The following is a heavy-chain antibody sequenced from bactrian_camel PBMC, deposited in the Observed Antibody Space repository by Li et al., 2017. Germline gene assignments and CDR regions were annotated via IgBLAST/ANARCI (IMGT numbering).Heavy chain of an antibody. D-gene: IGHD1*01. J-gene: IGHJ3*01. CDR3: VARSGIYCTGYYYGESLRFPY. CDR1: GYTVLSGC. Sequence: VQLVESGGGSVQPGGSLRLSCVVSGYTVLSGCLGWFRQTPGKEREAVAAVGPSSTYYADSVKGRFTLSKDNDKNIQYLQMVGLKPEDTGVYYCVARSGIYCTGYYYGESLRFPYWGQGT. CDR2: VGPSST. V-gene: IGHV3S31*01.